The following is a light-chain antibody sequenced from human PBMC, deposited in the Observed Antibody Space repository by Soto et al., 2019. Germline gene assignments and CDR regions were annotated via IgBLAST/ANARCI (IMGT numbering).Light chain of an antibody. CDR2: GNS. CDR1: SSNIGAGYD. CDR3: QSYDSSLSAVV. Sequence: QSVLTQPPSVSGAPGQRVTISCTGSSSNIGAGYDVHWYQQLPGTAPKLLIYGNSNRPSGVPDRFSGSKSGTSASLAITGLQXXXXADYYCQSYDSSLSAVVFGGGTKVTVL. V-gene: IGLV1-40*01. J-gene: IGLJ2*01.